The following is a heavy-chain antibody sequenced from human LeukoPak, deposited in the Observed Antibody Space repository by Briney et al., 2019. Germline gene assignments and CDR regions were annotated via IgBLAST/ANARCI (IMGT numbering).Heavy chain of an antibody. V-gene: IGHV3-11*03. D-gene: IGHD3-10*01. CDR3: ARFPSYFTMVRGVISAIDY. Sequence: GRFTISRGNAKNSLYLQMNSLRVEDTAVYYCARFPSYFTMVRGVISAIDYWGQGTLVTVSS. J-gene: IGHJ4*02.